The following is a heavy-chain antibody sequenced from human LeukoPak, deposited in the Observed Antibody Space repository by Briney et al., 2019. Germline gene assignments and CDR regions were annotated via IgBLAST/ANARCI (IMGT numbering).Heavy chain of an antibody. V-gene: IGHV1-2*02. CDR1: GYTFTGYF. CDR2: INPNSGGT. CDR3: ARGAVPVFYYYMDV. J-gene: IGHJ6*03. Sequence: ASVKVSCKASGYTFTGYFMHWVRQAPAQGLEWMGWINPNSGGTNYAQKFQGRVTMTRDTSISTAYMELSRLGSDDTAVYYCARGAVPVFYYYMDVWGKGTTVTVSS. D-gene: IGHD2-2*01.